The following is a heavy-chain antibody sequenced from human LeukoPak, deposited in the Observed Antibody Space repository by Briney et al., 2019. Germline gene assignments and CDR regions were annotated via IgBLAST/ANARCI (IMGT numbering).Heavy chain of an antibody. CDR3: ARDGSSRGQCLGRRRFDP. CDR1: GYTFTSYG. Sequence: GASVKVSCKASGYTFTSYGISWVRQAPGQGVEWMGWISAYNGNTNYAQKLQGRVTMTTDTSTSTAYMELRSLRSDDTAVYYCARDGSSRGQCLGRRRFDPWGQGTLVTVSS. J-gene: IGHJ5*02. CDR2: ISAYNGNT. D-gene: IGHD6-19*01. V-gene: IGHV1-18*01.